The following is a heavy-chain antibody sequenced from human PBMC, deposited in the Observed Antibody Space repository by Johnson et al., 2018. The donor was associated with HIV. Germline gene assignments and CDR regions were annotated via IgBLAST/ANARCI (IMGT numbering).Heavy chain of an antibody. D-gene: IGHD3-22*01. V-gene: IGHV3-20*04. CDR2: MGWNDGTT. J-gene: IGHJ3*02. CDR1: GFTFDQYV. Sequence: DVQLVESGGGLVQPGGSLRLSCAASGFTFDQYVMTWVRQIPGKGLEWVCGMGWNDGTTGYADSVKGRFTISRDNAKNSLYLQMNSLRAEDTALYYCAKDTERDYYDSSGYPLGDAFDIWGPGTMVTVSS. CDR3: AKDTERDYYDSSGYPLGDAFDI.